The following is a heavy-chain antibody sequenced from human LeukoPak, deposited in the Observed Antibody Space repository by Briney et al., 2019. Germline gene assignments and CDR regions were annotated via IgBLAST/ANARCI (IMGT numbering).Heavy chain of an antibody. V-gene: IGHV3-74*01. D-gene: IGHD3-10*01. J-gene: IGHJ4*02. CDR3: VNMVSDSGVEGK. CDR2: INGDGSHT. CDR1: GFTFSKYY. Sequence: GGSLRLSCAASGFTFSKYYMHWVRQAPGKGPVWISYINGDGSHTTYADSVKGRFTISRDNAINTVYLQMNSLRDEDTAIYYCVNMVSDSGVEGKWGQGTLVTVSS.